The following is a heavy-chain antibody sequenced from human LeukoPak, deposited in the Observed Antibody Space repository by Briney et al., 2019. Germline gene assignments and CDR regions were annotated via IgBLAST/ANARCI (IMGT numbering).Heavy chain of an antibody. CDR3: ARGAAAGTPAEYFQH. CDR2: ISAYNGNT. V-gene: IGHV1-18*01. D-gene: IGHD6-13*01. J-gene: IGHJ1*01. CDR1: GYTFTSYG. Sequence: EASVKVSCKASGYTFTSYGISWVRRAPGQGLEWMGWISAYNGNTNYAQKLQGRVTMTTDTSTSTAYMELRSLGSDDTAVYYCARGAAAGTPAEYFQHWGQGTLVTVSS.